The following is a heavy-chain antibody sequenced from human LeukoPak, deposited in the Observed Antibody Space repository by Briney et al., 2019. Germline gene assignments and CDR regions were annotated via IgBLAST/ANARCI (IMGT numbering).Heavy chain of an antibody. CDR1: GFTFSSYA. Sequence: PGGSLRLSCAASGFTFSSYAMSWVRQAPGKGLEWVSAISGSGSTTYYADPVKGRFTISRDNSKNTLYLQMNSLRAEDTAVYYCARTTKEFDILTGYYFDYWGQGTLVTVSS. CDR2: ISGSGSTT. CDR3: ARTTKEFDILTGYYFDY. D-gene: IGHD3-9*01. V-gene: IGHV3-23*01. J-gene: IGHJ4*02.